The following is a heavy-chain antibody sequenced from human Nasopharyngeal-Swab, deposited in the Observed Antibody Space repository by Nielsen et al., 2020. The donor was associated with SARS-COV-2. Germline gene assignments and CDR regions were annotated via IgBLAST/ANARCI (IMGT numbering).Heavy chain of an antibody. CDR1: GFTFSSYG. J-gene: IGHJ6*02. Sequence: GESLKISCAASGFTFSSYGMHWVRQAPGKGPEWVAVIWYDGSNKYYADSVKGRFTISRDNSKNTLYLQMNSLRAEDTAVYYCARMGTYYYDLLYGMDVWGQGTTVTVSS. D-gene: IGHD3-22*01. CDR2: IWYDGSNK. V-gene: IGHV3-33*01. CDR3: ARMGTYYYDLLYGMDV.